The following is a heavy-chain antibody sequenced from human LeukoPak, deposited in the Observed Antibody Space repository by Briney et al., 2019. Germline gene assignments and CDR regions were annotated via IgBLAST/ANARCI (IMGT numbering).Heavy chain of an antibody. CDR2: ISGSGGST. V-gene: IGHV3-23*01. D-gene: IGHD4-17*01. J-gene: IGHJ6*02. CDR3: AKDLLPDYGENYYYYGMDV. CDR1: GFTFSSYA. Sequence: GGSLRLSCAASGFTFSSYAMGWVRQAPGKGLEWVSAISGSGGSTYYADSVKGRYTISRDNSKNTLYLQMNSLRAEDTAVYYCAKDLLPDYGENYYYYGMDVWGQGTTVTVSS.